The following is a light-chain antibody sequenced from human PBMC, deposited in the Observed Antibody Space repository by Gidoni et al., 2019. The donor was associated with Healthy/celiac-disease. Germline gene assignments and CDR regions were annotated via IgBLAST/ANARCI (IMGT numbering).Light chain of an antibody. CDR1: QSISSY. Sequence: DIQMTQSPSSLSASVGDRVTITCRASQSISSYLNWYQQKPGKAPKLLISAASSLQSGVPSRFSGSGSGTDFNLTISSLQPEDFATYYCQQSYSTPPWTFGQGTKVEIK. J-gene: IGKJ1*01. V-gene: IGKV1-39*01. CDR2: AAS. CDR3: QQSYSTPPWT.